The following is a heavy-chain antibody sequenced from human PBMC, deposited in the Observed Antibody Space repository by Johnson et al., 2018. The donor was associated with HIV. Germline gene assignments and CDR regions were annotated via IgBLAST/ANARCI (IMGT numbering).Heavy chain of an antibody. V-gene: IGHV3-30*02. D-gene: IGHD3-10*01. CDR2: IRYDGSNK. CDR1: GFTFSSYA. J-gene: IGHJ3*02. CDR3: ATSEGYGSGSPNAFDI. Sequence: QVQLVESGGGLVQPRGSLRLSCAASGFTFSSYAMSWVRQAPGKGLEWVAFIRYDGSNKYSADSVKGRFTISRDNSKNTLYLLMNSLRAEDTAVYYCATSEGYGSGSPNAFDIWGQGTMVTVSS.